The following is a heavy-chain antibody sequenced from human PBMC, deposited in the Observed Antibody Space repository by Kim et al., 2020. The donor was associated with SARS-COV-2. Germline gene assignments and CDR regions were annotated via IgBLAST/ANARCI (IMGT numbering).Heavy chain of an antibody. D-gene: IGHD5-18*01. CDR1: GYTFTSYC. V-gene: IGHV1-18*01. J-gene: IGHJ4*02. Sequence: ASVKVSCKASGYTFTSYCISWVRQAPGQGLDWMGWISPYNGNTNYAPKFQGRVTMTTDTSTSTAYMELRSLRSDDTAVYYCARGGVQIWSQYYFDYWGQGTLVTVSS. CDR2: ISPYNGNT. CDR3: ARGGVQIWSQYYFDY.